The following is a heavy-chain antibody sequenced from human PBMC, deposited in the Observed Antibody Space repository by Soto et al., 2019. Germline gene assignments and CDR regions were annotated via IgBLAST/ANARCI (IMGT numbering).Heavy chain of an antibody. CDR3: VTFDYGLNGS. J-gene: IGHJ5*01. D-gene: IGHD3-10*01. V-gene: IGHV1-3*01. CDR1: GYTFSKQN. Sequence: GASVKVSCKASGYTFSKQNMHWVRQAPGQGLEWMGWLNGGNGVTQYSEKFQGRVTLTGDTSASIAYMELSSLTSEDTGVYYCVTFDYGLNGSCGQETLSTVSS. CDR2: LNGGNGVT.